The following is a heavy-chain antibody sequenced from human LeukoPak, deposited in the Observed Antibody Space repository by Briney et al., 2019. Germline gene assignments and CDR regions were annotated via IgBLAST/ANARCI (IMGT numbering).Heavy chain of an antibody. Sequence: GGSLRLSCAASGFTFSSYGMHWVRQAPGKGLEWVAFIRYDGSNKYYADSVKGRFTISRDNSKNTLYLQMNSLRAEDTAVYYCAKDRGCSSTSCYEVDPGDVWGKGTTVTVSS. J-gene: IGHJ6*04. V-gene: IGHV3-30*02. CDR3: AKDRGCSSTSCYEVDPGDV. D-gene: IGHD2-2*01. CDR1: GFTFSSYG. CDR2: IRYDGSNK.